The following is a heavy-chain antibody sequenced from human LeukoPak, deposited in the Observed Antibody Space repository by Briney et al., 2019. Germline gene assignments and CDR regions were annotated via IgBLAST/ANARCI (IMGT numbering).Heavy chain of an antibody. CDR1: GGSVSSGSYY. J-gene: IGHJ2*01. V-gene: IGHV4-61*01. CDR3: ARRVGTRDWYFDL. D-gene: IGHD1-14*01. CDR2: VYYHGGT. Sequence: PSEALSLTCTVSGGSVSSGSYYWSWIRQPPGKGLEWIGYVYYHGGTNYNPSLKSRVTISVDTSKNQFSLKLTSVTAADTAVYYCARRVGTRDWYFDLWGRGTLVTVSS.